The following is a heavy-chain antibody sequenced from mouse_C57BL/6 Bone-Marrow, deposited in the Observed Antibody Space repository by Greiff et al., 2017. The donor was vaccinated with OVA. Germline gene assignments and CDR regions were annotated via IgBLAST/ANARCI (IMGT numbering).Heavy chain of an antibody. CDR3: RYKGSGHPFAY. V-gene: IGHV1-83*01. J-gene: IGHJ3*01. CDR2: YPGSGNTY. CDR1: YTFTDYYM. Sequence: VQLQQSGPELVKPGASVKMSCKASGYTFTDYYMHWVKQKPGKGLEWIGEIYPGSGNTYYNEKFKGKATLTADTSSSTAYMQLSSLTSEDSAVYFCARYKGSGHPFAYWGQGTLVTVSA. D-gene: IGHD3-2*02.